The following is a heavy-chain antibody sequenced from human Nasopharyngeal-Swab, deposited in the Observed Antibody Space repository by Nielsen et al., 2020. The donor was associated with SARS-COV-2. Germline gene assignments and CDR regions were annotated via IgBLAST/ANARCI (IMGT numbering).Heavy chain of an antibody. Sequence: ASVKVSCKASGYTFTSFAMHWVRQGPGQRLEWMGWINGGNGNTKYSQKFQGRVTFTRDTSASTAYMELSSLRSEDTAVYYCASVDMGDYWGQGTLVTVSS. V-gene: IGHV1-3*01. CDR3: ASVDMGDY. D-gene: IGHD5-12*01. J-gene: IGHJ4*02. CDR2: INGGNGNT. CDR1: GYTFTSFA.